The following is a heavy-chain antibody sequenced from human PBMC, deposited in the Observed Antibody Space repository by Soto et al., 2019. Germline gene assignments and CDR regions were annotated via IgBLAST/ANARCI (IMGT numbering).Heavy chain of an antibody. CDR2: IYYAGST. CDR1: GGSMSPNY. D-gene: IGHD3-9*01. J-gene: IGHJ6*02. CDR3: SCALILTDYKIHSAIDV. V-gene: IGHV4-59*01. Sequence: SETLSLTCTVSGGSMSPNYWSWFRQPPGRGLEWVGYIYYAGSTSYNPSLKSRVTISLETSKSQFSLKLSSVTAADTAVYYCSCALILTDYKIHSAIDVWGQGTTVTVSS.